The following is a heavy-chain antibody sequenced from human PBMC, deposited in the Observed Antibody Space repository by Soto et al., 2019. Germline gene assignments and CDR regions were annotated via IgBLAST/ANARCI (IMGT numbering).Heavy chain of an antibody. CDR1: GFSFSYYA. V-gene: IGHV3-30*03. CDR2: IAYDASKK. Sequence: QVQLVESGGGVVQPGRSLRLSCAASGFSFSYYAMHWVRQAPGKGLEWVAVIAYDASKKYYADSVKGRFTISRDNAKNTLSLQMNIVRDEATAVYYCASTYCRGGSCDLTEYFQHWGQGTLVTVSS. D-gene: IGHD2-15*01. CDR3: ASTYCRGGSCDLTEYFQH. J-gene: IGHJ1*01.